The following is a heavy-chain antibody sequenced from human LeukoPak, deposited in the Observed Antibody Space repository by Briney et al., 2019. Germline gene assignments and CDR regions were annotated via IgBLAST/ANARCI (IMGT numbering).Heavy chain of an antibody. CDR1: GFTFSSYS. CDR3: AMSGYSSSLPEY. V-gene: IGHV3-21*01. D-gene: IGHD6-13*01. Sequence: GGSLRPSCAASGFTFSSYSMNWVRQAPGKGLEWVSSISSSSSYIYHADSVKGRFTISRDNAKNSLYLQMTSLRAEDTAVFYCAMSGYSSSLPEYWGQGTLVTVSS. J-gene: IGHJ4*02. CDR2: ISSSSSYI.